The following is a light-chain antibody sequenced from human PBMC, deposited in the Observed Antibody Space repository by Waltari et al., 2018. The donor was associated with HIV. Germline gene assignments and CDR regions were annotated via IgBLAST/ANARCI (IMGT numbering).Light chain of an antibody. CDR3: QAWDTSSVL. CDR1: KLGDKY. V-gene: IGLV3-1*01. J-gene: IGLJ2*01. Sequence: YELTQPPSVSVSPGQTASIPCPGDKLGDKYACWYQQKPGQSPVVVIYQDKKRPSGIPERFSGSNSENTATLTISGTQAMDEADYYCQAWDTSSVLFGGGTKLTVL. CDR2: QDK.